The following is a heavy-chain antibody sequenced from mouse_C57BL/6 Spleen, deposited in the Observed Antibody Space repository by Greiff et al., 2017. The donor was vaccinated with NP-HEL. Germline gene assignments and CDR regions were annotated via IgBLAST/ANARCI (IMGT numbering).Heavy chain of an antibody. CDR2: ISDGGSYT. Sequence: EVKLMESGGGLVKPGGSLKLSCAASGFTFSSYAMSWVRQTPEKRLEWVATISDGGSYTYYPDNVKGRFTISRDNAKNNLYLQMSHLKSEDTAMYYCARDPDYWGKGTTLTVSS. CDR1: GFTFSSYA. J-gene: IGHJ2*01. CDR3: ARDPDY. V-gene: IGHV5-4*01.